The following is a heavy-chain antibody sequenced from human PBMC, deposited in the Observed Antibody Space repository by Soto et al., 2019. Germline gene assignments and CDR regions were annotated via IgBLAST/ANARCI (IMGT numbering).Heavy chain of an antibody. V-gene: IGHV4-59*08. CDR3: TRHWDWGSLGY. CDR2: IYYSGSI. D-gene: IGHD3-16*01. Sequence: SDTLALTCTSSGCSVRPNYWTWIRQPPGKGLEWIGFIYYSGSINYNPSFESRVAISVDTSKNQFSLNLTSVTAADTAVYYCTRHWDWGSLGYWGQGTLVTVSS. J-gene: IGHJ4*02. CDR1: GCSVRPNY.